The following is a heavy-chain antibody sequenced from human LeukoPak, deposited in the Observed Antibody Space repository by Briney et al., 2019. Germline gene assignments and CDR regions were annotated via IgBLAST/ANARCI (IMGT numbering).Heavy chain of an antibody. V-gene: IGHV6-1*01. CDR2: TYYRSKWYN. J-gene: IGHJ4*02. CDR3: ARGSVPSNWGNFDY. D-gene: IGHD7-27*01. CDR1: GDSVSSNSAA. Sequence: SQTLSLTRAISGDSVSSNSAAWNWIRQSPSRGLEWLGRTYYRSKWYNDYAVSVKSRITINPDTSKNQFSLQLNSVTPEDTAVYYCARGSVPSNWGNFDYWGQGTLVTVSS.